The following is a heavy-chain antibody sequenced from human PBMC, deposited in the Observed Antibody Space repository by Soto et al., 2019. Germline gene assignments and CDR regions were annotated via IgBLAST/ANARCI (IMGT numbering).Heavy chain of an antibody. Sequence: SETLXLTCTVYGGSISSLNNYRTWIRQHPGKALERIGYTSYSGSTYYNPSLQTRVTISVETSKNQFSLKLSSVTAAATAVYYCARTSYDSSGTAADPWGQGTLVT. CDR2: TSYSGST. V-gene: IGHV4-31*03. CDR1: GGSISSLNNY. D-gene: IGHD3-22*01. CDR3: ARTSYDSSGTAADP. J-gene: IGHJ5*02.